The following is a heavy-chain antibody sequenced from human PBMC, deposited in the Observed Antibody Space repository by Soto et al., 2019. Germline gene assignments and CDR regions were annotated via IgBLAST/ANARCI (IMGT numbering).Heavy chain of an antibody. D-gene: IGHD6-6*01. V-gene: IGHV4-39*01. CDR2: IYYSGST. CDR1: GGSISSSSYY. Sequence: SETLSLTCTVSGGSISSSSYYWGWIRQPPGKGLEWIGSIYYSGSTYYNPSLKSRVTISVDTSKNQFSLKLSSVTAADTAVYYCARHKGSSPFYFSATHMDVWGKGTTVTVSS. J-gene: IGHJ6*03. CDR3: ARHKGSSPFYFSATHMDV.